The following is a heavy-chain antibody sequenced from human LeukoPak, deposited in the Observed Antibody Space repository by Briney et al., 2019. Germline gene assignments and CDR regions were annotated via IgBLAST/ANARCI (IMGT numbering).Heavy chain of an antibody. Sequence: GGSLRLSCAASGFTFSSYAMSWVRQAPGKGLEWVSAIGGSGGSTYYADSVKGRFTISRDNSKNTLYLRMNSLRAEDTAVYYCVPGITIFGVVSNDAFDIWGQGTMVTVSS. V-gene: IGHV3-23*01. D-gene: IGHD3-3*01. J-gene: IGHJ3*02. CDR1: GFTFSSYA. CDR2: IGGSGGST. CDR3: VPGITIFGVVSNDAFDI.